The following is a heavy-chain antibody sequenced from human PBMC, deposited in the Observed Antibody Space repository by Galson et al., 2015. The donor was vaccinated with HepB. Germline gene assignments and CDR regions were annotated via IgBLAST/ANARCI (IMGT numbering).Heavy chain of an antibody. J-gene: IGHJ4*02. CDR3: AHRRRTLEWSTPQYFDY. CDR1: GFSLSTSGVG. CDR2: IYWDDDK. V-gene: IGHV2-5*02. Sequence: PALVKPTQTLTLTCTFSGFSLSTSGVGVGWIRQPPGKALEWLALIYWDDDKRYSPSLKSRLTITKDTSKNQVVLTMTNMDPVDTATYYCAHRRRTLEWSTPQYFDYWGQGTLVTVSS. D-gene: IGHD3-3*01.